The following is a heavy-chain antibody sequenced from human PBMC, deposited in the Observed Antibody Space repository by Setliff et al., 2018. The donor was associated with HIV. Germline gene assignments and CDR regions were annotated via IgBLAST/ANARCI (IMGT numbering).Heavy chain of an antibody. CDR2: IYPDDSDT. CDR1: GYSFTSYW. CDR3: ARAKNKWNPGDY. D-gene: IGHD1-20*01. J-gene: IGHJ4*02. V-gene: IGHV5-51*01. Sequence: GESLKISCKGSGYSFTSYWISWVRQMPGKGLEWMGIIYPDDSDTNYSPSFRGQVTMSADKSINTAYLQWDSLKASDSAMYYCARAKNKWNPGDYWGQGTVVTVS.